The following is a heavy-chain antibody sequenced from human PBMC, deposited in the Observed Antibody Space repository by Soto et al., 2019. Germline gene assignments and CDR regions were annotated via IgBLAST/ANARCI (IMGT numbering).Heavy chain of an antibody. D-gene: IGHD4-4*01. CDR2: ISYDGSNK. CDR1: GFTFSSYG. CDR3: AKAPPHDYSNYYYGMDV. V-gene: IGHV3-30*18. Sequence: GGSLRLSCAASGFTFSSYGMHWVHQAPGKGLEWVAVISYDGSNKYYADSVKGRFTISRDNSKNTLYLQMNSLRAEDTAVYYCAKAPPHDYSNYYYGMDVWGQGTTVTVSS. J-gene: IGHJ6*02.